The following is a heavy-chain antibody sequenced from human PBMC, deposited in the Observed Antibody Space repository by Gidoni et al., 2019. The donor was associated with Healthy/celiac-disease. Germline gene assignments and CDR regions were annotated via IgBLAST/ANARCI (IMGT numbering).Heavy chain of an antibody. CDR1: GFTFSSYE. J-gene: IGHJ4*02. Sequence: EVQLVESGGGLVQPGGSLRLSWAASGFTFSSYEMNWVRQAPGKGLEWVSYISSSGSTIYYADSVKGRFTISRDNAKNSLYLQMNSLRAEDTAVYYCARVAISGSYGGGLDYWGQGTLVTVSS. V-gene: IGHV3-48*03. D-gene: IGHD1-26*01. CDR3: ARVAISGSYGGGLDY. CDR2: ISSSGSTI.